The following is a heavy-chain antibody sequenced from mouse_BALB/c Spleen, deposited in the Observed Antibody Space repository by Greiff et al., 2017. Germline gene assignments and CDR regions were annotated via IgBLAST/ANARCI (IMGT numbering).Heavy chain of an antibody. CDR3: AGHDYYGSSDYAMDY. CDR2: ISNGGGST. J-gene: IGHJ4*01. CDR1: GFTFSSYT. D-gene: IGHD1-1*01. Sequence: EVHLVESGGGLVQPGGSLKLSCAASGFTFSSYTMSWVRQTPEKRLEWVAYISNGGGSTYYPDTVKGRFTISRDNAKNTLYLQMSSLKSEDTAMYYCAGHDYYGSSDYAMDYWGQGTSVTVSS. V-gene: IGHV5-12-2*01.